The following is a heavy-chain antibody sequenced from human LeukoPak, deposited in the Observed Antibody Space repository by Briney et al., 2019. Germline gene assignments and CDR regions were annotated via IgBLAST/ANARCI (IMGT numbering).Heavy chain of an antibody. CDR1: RGSISSGSYS. CDR3: ARADRDSSGYFDAFDI. J-gene: IGHJ3*02. V-gene: IGHV4-30-2*01. Sequence: PSETLSLTCAVSRGSISSGSYSWSWIRQPPGKGLEWIGYIYHSGSTHYNPSLKSRLTISVDRSKNQFSLKLSSVTAADTAVYYCARADRDSSGYFDAFDIWGQGTMVTVSS. CDR2: IYHSGST. D-gene: IGHD3-22*01.